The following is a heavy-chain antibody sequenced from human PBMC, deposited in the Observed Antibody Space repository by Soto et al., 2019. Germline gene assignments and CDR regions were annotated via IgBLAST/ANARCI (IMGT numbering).Heavy chain of an antibody. CDR1: GCTFTSYG. CDR3: ARDKSGSTVGELGY. D-gene: IGHD3-10*01. Sequence: ASVKVSCKASGCTFTSYGISWVRQAPGQGLEGMGWISAYNGNTNYAQKLQGRVTITLDTYTSRAYMELRGLRSDDTGVYYCARDKSGSTVGELGYWGQGTLVTVSS. J-gene: IGHJ4*02. CDR2: ISAYNGNT. V-gene: IGHV1-18*01.